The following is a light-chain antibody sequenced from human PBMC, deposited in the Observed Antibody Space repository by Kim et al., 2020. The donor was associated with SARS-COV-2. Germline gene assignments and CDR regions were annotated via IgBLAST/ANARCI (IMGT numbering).Light chain of an antibody. Sequence: VALGQTVRIKCQGDRLRSYYATWYQQKPGQAPIIVIYGKNNRPSGIPDRFSGSSSGNTASLTITGARAGDEADYYCNSRDSNDNVVFGGGTQLTVL. CDR2: GKN. V-gene: IGLV3-19*01. J-gene: IGLJ2*01. CDR3: NSRDSNDNVV. CDR1: RLRSYY.